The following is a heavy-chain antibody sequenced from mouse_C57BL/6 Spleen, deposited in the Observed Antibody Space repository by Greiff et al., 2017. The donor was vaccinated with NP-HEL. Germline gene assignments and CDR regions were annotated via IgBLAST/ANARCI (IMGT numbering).Heavy chain of an antibody. D-gene: IGHD2-3*01. V-gene: IGHV1-26*01. J-gene: IGHJ2*01. CDR2: INPNNGGT. Sequence: VQLQQSGPELVKPGASVKISCKASGYTFTDYYMNWVKQSHGKSLEWIGDINPNNGGTSYNQKFKGKATLTVDKSSSTAYMELRSLTSEDSAVYYCARSAVTPFDYWGQGTTLTVSS. CDR3: ARSAVTPFDY. CDR1: GYTFTDYY.